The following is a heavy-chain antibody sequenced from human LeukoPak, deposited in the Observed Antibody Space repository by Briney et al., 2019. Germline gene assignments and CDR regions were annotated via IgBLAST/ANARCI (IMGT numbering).Heavy chain of an antibody. J-gene: IGHJ4*02. D-gene: IGHD2-15*01. Sequence: GGALRLSCAASGFTFSSYALSWVRRAPGKGLEWVSATSSSDAGKYYADSVRGRFTISRDNSRNTMYLQMNSLRVEDAAVYYCAKAPVTSCRGAFCYPFDSWGQGTLVTVSS. V-gene: IGHV3-23*01. CDR2: TSSSDAGK. CDR1: GFTFSSYA. CDR3: AKAPVTSCRGAFCYPFDS.